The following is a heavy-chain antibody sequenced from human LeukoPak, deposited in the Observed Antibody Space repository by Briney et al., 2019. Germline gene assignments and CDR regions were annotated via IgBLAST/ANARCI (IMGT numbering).Heavy chain of an antibody. D-gene: IGHD6-19*01. CDR3: ARVRAVAGFGDLDY. J-gene: IGHJ4*02. V-gene: IGHV1-2*02. CDR1: GYTFTGYY. CDR2: INPNSGGT. Sequence: VASVKVSRKASGYTFTGYYMHWVRQAPGQGLEWMGWINPNSGGTNYAQKFQGRVTMTRDTSISTAYMELSRLRSDDAAVYYCARVRAVAGFGDLDYWGQGTLVTVSS.